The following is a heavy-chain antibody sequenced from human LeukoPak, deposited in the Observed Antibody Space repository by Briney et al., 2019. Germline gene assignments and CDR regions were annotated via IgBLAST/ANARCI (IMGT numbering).Heavy chain of an antibody. J-gene: IGHJ6*02. V-gene: IGHV4-30-4*01. CDR3: ARDQNKYDSSGYYYCQHGMDV. Sequence: SETLSLTCTVSGGSISSGDYYWTWIRQPPGKGLEWIGYIYYSGNTHYNPSLKSRVSISVETAKNQFSLNLSSVTAADTAVYYCARDQNKYDSSGYYYCQHGMDVWGQGTTVTVSS. CDR2: IYYSGNT. CDR1: GGSISSGDYY. D-gene: IGHD3-22*01.